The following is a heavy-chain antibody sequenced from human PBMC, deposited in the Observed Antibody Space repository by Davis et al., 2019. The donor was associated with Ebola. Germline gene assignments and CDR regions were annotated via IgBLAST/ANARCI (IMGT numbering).Heavy chain of an antibody. J-gene: IGHJ6*02. V-gene: IGHV4-39*01. CDR1: GGSIGSSTYY. Sequence: PSETLSLTCTVSGGSIGSSTYYWGWIRQPPGKGLEWIGSVYYSGSTYYNPSLKSRVTMSVDRSKNQFSLKVSSVTAADTAVYYCARGSSSPFSMDVWGQGTTVTVSS. D-gene: IGHD6-19*01. CDR3: ARGSSSPFSMDV. CDR2: VYYSGST.